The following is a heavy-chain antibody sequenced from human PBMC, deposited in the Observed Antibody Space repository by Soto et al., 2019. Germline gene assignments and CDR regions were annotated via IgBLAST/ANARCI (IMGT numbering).Heavy chain of an antibody. J-gene: IGHJ3*02. Sequence: KPSETLSLTCAVSGGSISSSVWWSWVRQPPGKGLEWIAEIYHSGSTNYNPSLKSRVTISVDKSKNQFSLKLSSVTAADTAVYYCARVFGSDILSAYGIWGQGTRVTVSS. CDR3: ARVFGSDILSAYGI. V-gene: IGHV4-4*02. D-gene: IGHD3-9*01. CDR2: IYHSGST. CDR1: GGSISSSVW.